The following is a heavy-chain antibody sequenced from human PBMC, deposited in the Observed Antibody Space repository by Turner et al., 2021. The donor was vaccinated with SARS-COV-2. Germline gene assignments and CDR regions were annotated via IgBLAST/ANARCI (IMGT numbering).Heavy chain of an antibody. CDR1: GGSISSSSYY. Sequence: QLPLQESGPGLVKPSETLSLTCTVSGGSISSSSYYWGWIRQPPGKGLECIGSIYYSGSTYYNPSLKSRVTISVDTSKNQFSLKLSSVTAADTAVYYCARRVWLRAHFDYWGQGTLVTVSS. V-gene: IGHV4-39*01. CDR3: ARRVWLRAHFDY. J-gene: IGHJ4*02. CDR2: IYYSGST. D-gene: IGHD5-12*01.